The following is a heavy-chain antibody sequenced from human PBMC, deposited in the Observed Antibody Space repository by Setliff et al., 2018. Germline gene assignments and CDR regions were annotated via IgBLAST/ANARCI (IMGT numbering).Heavy chain of an antibody. D-gene: IGHD6-19*01. CDR3: ARDQFSSGWYGPPESYFDC. CDR1: GDSMSSYY. J-gene: IGHJ4*02. V-gene: IGHV4-59*01. CDR2: IQKRGSTTT. Sequence: TLSLTCNVSGDSMSSYYWSWIRQAPGKGLEWLGYIQKRGSTTTKYNPSLGSRISMSLDTSKNQFSLQLSSVSDGDTAVYYCARDQFSSGWYGPPESYFDCWGQGILVTVSS.